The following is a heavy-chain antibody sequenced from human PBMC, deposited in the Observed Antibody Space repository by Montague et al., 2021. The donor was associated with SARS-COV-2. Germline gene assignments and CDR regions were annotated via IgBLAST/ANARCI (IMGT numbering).Heavy chain of an antibody. CDR1: GGSISSSNW. J-gene: IGHJ5*02. Sequence: SETLSLTCAVSGGSISSSNWWSWVRQPPGEGLEWIGEIYHSGSTNYNPSLKSRVTISVDKSKNQFSLKLSSVTAADTAVYYCARRYCSSTSCPNWFDPWGQGTLVTVSS. CDR2: IYHSGST. D-gene: IGHD2-2*01. CDR3: ARRYCSSTSCPNWFDP. V-gene: IGHV4-4*02.